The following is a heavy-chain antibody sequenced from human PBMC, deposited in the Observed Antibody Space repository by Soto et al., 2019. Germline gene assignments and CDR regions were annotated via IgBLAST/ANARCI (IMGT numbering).Heavy chain of an antibody. J-gene: IGHJ1*01. CDR3: ARVELSCSGGCCFPDGYFQH. V-gene: IGHV1-18*01. CDR1: GYTFISYG. D-gene: IGHD2-15*01. Sequence: QVQLVQSGAEMKKPGASVKVSCKASGYTFISYGFSWVRQAPGQGLVWMGWISAYNGNTNYAQKLQGRVTMTTDTSTSTAYMELRSLRSDDTAVYYCARVELSCSGGCCFPDGYFQHWGQGTLVTVSS. CDR2: ISAYNGNT.